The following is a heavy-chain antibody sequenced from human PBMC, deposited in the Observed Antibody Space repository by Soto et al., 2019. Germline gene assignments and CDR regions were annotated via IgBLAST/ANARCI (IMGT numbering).Heavy chain of an antibody. Sequence: SETLSLTCAVYGGSFSGYYWSWIRQPPGKGLEWIGEINHSGSTNYNPSLKSRVTISVDTSKNQFSLKLSSATAADTAVYYCASRRLLWFGELSYYYGMDVWGQGTTVTVSS. CDR3: ASRRLLWFGELSYYYGMDV. V-gene: IGHV4-34*01. J-gene: IGHJ6*02. CDR2: INHSGST. D-gene: IGHD3-10*01. CDR1: GGSFSGYY.